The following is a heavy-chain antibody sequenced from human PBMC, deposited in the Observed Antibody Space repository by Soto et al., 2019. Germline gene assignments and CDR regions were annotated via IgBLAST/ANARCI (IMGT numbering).Heavy chain of an antibody. CDR2: INAGNGNT. Sequence: ASVKVSCKXSGYTFTSYAMHWVRQAPGQRLEWMGWINAGNGNTKYSQKFQGRVTITRDTSASTAYMELSSLRSEDTAVYYCARDAAAARGGFSWFDPWGQGTLVTVSS. D-gene: IGHD6-13*01. CDR3: ARDAAAARGGFSWFDP. CDR1: GYTFTSYA. V-gene: IGHV1-3*01. J-gene: IGHJ5*02.